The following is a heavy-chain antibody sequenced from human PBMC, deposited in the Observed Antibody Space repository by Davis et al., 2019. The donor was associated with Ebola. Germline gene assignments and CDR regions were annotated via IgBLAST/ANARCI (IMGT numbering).Heavy chain of an antibody. D-gene: IGHD2-8*02. J-gene: IGHJ6*02. Sequence: ASVKVSCKASGYNFTSYDINWVRQATGQGLEWMGWMNPHSGNTGYAPKFQGRGTMNRKTSISTAYMELSSLRSEDPAVYYCARVGYCTGGVCYQGLGVWGQGTTVTVSS. CDR3: ARVGYCTGGVCYQGLGV. V-gene: IGHV1-8*02. CDR2: MNPHSGNT. CDR1: GYNFTSYD.